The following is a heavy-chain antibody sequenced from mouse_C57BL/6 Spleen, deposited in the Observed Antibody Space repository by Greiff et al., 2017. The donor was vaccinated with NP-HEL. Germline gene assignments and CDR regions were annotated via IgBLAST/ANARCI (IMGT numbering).Heavy chain of an antibody. J-gene: IGHJ3*01. CDR2: IYPGSGRT. Sequence: QVQLQQPGAELVKPGASVKMSCKASGYTFTSYWITWVKQRPGQGLEWIGDIYPGSGRTNYNEKFKSKATLTVDTSSSTAYMQLSSLTSEDSAVYYCARDYYGSSQFAYWGQGTLVTVSA. D-gene: IGHD1-1*01. CDR1: GYTFTSYW. CDR3: ARDYYGSSQFAY. V-gene: IGHV1-55*01.